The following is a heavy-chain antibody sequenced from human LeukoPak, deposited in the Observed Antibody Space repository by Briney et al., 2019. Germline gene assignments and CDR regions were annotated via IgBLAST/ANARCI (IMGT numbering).Heavy chain of an antibody. CDR1: GYTLTDYC. CDR3: ARDSVGPEAFDI. CDR2: IAPDGDT. V-gene: IGHV1-2*06. J-gene: IGHJ3*02. Sequence: ASVKVSCKASGYTLTDYCMHWVRQAPGQGLEWIGQIAPDGDTKYAPNFQGRVTLTRDTSINTAYMDLTSLRSGDTAIYYCARDSVGPEAFDIWGQGTVVFVSS. D-gene: IGHD1-26*01.